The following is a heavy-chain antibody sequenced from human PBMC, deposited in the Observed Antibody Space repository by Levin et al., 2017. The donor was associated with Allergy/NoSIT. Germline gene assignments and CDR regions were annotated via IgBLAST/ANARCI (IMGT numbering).Heavy chain of an antibody. CDR1: GFTFSSYS. J-gene: IGHJ4*02. V-gene: IGHV3-21*01. Sequence: KPGGSLRLSCAASGFTFSSYSMNWVRQAPGKGLEWVSSISSSSSYIYYADSVKGRFTISRDNAKNSLYLQMNSLRAEDTAVYYCARGFSAVAGTNYWGQGTLVTVSS. CDR3: ARGFSAVAGTNY. CDR2: ISSSSSYI. D-gene: IGHD6-19*01.